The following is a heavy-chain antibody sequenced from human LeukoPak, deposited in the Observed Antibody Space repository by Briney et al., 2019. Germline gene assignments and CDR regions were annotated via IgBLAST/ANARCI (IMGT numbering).Heavy chain of an antibody. CDR1: GFTFSSYW. CDR2: INSDGSST. Sequence: GGSLRLSCAASGFTFSSYWMHWVRQAPGKGLVWVSRINSDGSSTTYADSVKDRFTISRDNAKNTLYLQMNSLRADDTAVYYCAKVTAVASTGALDYWGQRTLVTVSS. D-gene: IGHD6-19*01. V-gene: IGHV3-74*01. CDR3: AKVTAVASTGALDY. J-gene: IGHJ4*02.